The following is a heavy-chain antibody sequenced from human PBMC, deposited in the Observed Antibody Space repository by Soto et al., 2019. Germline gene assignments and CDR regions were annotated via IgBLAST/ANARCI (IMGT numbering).Heavy chain of an antibody. CDR2: TYYRTRLYY. CDR3: AGTTSHYWYYMDV. CDR1: GDRVSSTWAA. J-gene: IGHJ6*03. Sequence: TLSLTGGISGDRVSSTWAAWNWIRQSPSRGLEWLGRTYYRTRLYYDYAVSVRSRITVNPDTSKNQFSLQLTSVTPEDTAVYYCAGTTSHYWYYMDVWGKGTTVTVSS. V-gene: IGHV6-1*01. D-gene: IGHD1-7*01.